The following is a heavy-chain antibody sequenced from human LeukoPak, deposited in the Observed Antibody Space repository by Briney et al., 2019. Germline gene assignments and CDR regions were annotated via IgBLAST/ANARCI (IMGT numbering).Heavy chain of an antibody. D-gene: IGHD1-1*01. CDR3: AKVHPGRYNWNDLFYFDY. CDR2: ITWNSRSI. J-gene: IGHJ4*02. CDR1: GFTFDDYA. Sequence: SGRSLRLSCAASGFTFDDYAMHWVRQAPGKGLEWVSGITWNSRSIGYADSVKGRFTISRDNAKNSLYLQMNSLRAEDMALYYCAKVHPGRYNWNDLFYFDYWGQGTLVTVSS. V-gene: IGHV3-9*03.